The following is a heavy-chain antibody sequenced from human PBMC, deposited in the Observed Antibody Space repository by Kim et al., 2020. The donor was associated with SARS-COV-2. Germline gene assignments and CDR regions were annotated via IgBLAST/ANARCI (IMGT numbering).Heavy chain of an antibody. V-gene: IGHV4-61*01. CDR2: IYYSGST. J-gene: IGHJ6*02. CDR1: GGSVSSGSYY. CDR3: ARDTYEVTILGSYYYGMDV. Sequence: SETLSLTCTVSGGSVSSGSYYWSWIRQPPGKGLDWIGYIYYSGSTNYNTSLKSRVTISVDTSKNRFSLKLSSVTAADTAVYYCARDTYEVTILGSYYYGMDVWGQGTTVTVSS. D-gene: IGHD4-17*01.